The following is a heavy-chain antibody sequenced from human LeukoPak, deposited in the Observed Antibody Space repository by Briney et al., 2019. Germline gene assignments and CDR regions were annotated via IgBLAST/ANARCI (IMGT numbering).Heavy chain of an antibody. CDR3: ARGTALTTMKVQPNWFDP. V-gene: IGHV1-2*02. D-gene: IGHD3-22*01. Sequence: ASVKVSCKASGYTFTGYYMHWARQAPGQGLEWMGWINPNSGGTNYAQKFQGRVTMTRDTSISTAYMELSRLRSDDTAVYYCARGTALTTMKVQPNWFDPWGQGTLVTVSS. CDR1: GYTFTGYY. J-gene: IGHJ5*02. CDR2: INPNSGGT.